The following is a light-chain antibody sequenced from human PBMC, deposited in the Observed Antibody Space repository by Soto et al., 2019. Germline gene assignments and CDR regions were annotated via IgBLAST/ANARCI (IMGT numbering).Light chain of an antibody. CDR1: QSALGSSNRKSY. Sequence: DIVMTQSPDSLAVSLGERATINCKSSQSALGSSNRKSYLAWYQQKPGQPPKLLIYWASTRESGVPDRFSGSESGTDFTLTISGLQAEDVAVYYCHQYYTTPHTFGQGTKLEIK. CDR2: WAS. J-gene: IGKJ2*01. CDR3: HQYYTTPHT. V-gene: IGKV4-1*01.